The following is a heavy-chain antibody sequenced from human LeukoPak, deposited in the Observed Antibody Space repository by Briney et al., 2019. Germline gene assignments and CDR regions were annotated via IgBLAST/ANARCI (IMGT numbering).Heavy chain of an antibody. V-gene: IGHV4-34*01. D-gene: IGHD3-22*01. CDR2: INHRGRT. Sequence: SETLSLTCAVYGGSFSGYYWSWIRQPPGKGLEWIGEINHRGRTNYNPSLKSRVTISVDTSKNQFSLKLSSVTAADTAVYYCARGKYYYDSSGYWFDYWGQGTLVTVSS. J-gene: IGHJ4*02. CDR1: GGSFSGYY. CDR3: ARGKYYYDSSGYWFDY.